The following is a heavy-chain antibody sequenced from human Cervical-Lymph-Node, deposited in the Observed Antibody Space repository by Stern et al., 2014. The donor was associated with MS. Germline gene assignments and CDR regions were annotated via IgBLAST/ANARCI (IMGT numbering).Heavy chain of an antibody. D-gene: IGHD4-17*01. J-gene: IGHJ4*02. Sequence: EVQLVQSGAEVEKPGDSLKISCKGSGYSFTKSWIGWVRQMPGKGLEWMGFIYPGDSDTRYSPSFQGQVTISADKSLNTASLQWSSLKASDTAIYYCARLKGSLTRGTYFDFWGQGTLVSVSS. CDR3: ARLKGSLTRGTYFDF. CDR2: IYPGDSDT. CDR1: GYSFTKSW. V-gene: IGHV5-51*03.